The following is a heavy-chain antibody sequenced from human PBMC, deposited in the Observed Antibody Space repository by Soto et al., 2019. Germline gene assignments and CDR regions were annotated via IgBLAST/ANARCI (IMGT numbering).Heavy chain of an antibody. V-gene: IGHV3-48*03. CDR2: ISSSGSTI. CDR1: GFTFSSYE. Sequence: EVQLVESGGGLVQPGGSLRLSCAASGFTFSSYEMNWVRQAPGKGLEWVSYISSSGSTIYYADSVKGRFTISRDNAKNSRYLQMTSLRAEDTAVYYCSRANYGSGSYYDAFDIWGQGTMVTVSS. CDR3: SRANYGSGSYYDAFDI. D-gene: IGHD3-10*01. J-gene: IGHJ3*02.